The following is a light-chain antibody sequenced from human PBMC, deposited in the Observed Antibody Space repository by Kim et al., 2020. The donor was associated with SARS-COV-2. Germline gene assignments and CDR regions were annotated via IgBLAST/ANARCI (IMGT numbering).Light chain of an antibody. CDR3: QQYGSSPYT. V-gene: IGKV3-20*01. CDR1: QSVSSTY. CDR2: GAS. J-gene: IGKJ2*01. Sequence: LSPGARATLSCRASQSVSSTYVAWYQQKPGPAPRLRIYGASSRATGIPDRFSGSGSGTDFTLTISRLEPEDFAAYYCQQYGSSPYTFGQGTKLEI.